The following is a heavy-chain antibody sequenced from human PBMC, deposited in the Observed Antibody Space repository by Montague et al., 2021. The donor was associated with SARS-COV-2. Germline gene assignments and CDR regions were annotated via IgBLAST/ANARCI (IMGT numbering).Heavy chain of an antibody. CDR1: GFTFDDYT. CDR3: EKERAKYLWSATLDN. CDR2: ISWDGATT. J-gene: IGHJ4*02. D-gene: IGHD2-21*01. V-gene: IGHV3-43*01. Sequence: SLRLSCAASGFTFDDYTMHWVRQVPEKGLEWVSLISWDGATTYYADSVKGRFTISRDNSDNSLYLQMNSLRPEDTAFYFCEKERAKYLWSATLDNWGQGTLVAVSS.